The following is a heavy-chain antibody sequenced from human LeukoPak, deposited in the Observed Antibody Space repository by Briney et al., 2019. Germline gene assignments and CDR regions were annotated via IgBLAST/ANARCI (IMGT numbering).Heavy chain of an antibody. CDR3: ARGALHVFDY. CDR2: ISTSGSTT. Sequence: GGSLRLSCAASGFTFSDYEINWVRQAPGKGLEWLSCISTSGSTTSYADSVKGRFTISRDNAKNSLFLQMNTLTAEDTAVYYCARGALHVFDYWGQGTPVTVSS. V-gene: IGHV3-48*03. D-gene: IGHD3-10*02. CDR1: GFTFSDYE. J-gene: IGHJ4*02.